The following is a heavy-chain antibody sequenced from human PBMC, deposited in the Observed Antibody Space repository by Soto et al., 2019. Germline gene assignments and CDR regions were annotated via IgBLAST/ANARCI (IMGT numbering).Heavy chain of an antibody. CDR2: ISGRGGST. D-gene: IGHD4-17*01. V-gene: IGHV3-23*01. CDR3: AKDSTVTTSLYSYYYGLDV. J-gene: IGHJ6*02. Sequence: EVQLLESGGGLVQPGGSLRLSCTASGFTFSNYAMSWVRQAPDKGLEWVSAISGRGGSTYYADSVKGRFTISRDNSKNMLFLQMNILRAEDTVLYYSAKDSTVTTSLYSYYYGLDVWGQGTTVTVSS. CDR1: GFTFSNYA.